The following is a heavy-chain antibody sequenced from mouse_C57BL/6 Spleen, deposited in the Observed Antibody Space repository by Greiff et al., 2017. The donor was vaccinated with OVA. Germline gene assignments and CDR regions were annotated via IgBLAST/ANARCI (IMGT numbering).Heavy chain of an antibody. CDR2: IDPSDSYT. V-gene: IGHV1-50*01. CDR3: ARSEYYGSGFAY. CDR1: GYTFTSYW. Sequence: VQLQQPGAELVKPGASVKLSCKASGYTFTSYWMQWVKQRPGQGLEWIGEIDPSDSYTNYNQKFKGKATLTVDTSSSTAYMQLSSLTSEDSAVYYCARSEYYGSGFAYWGQGTLVTVSA. D-gene: IGHD1-1*01. J-gene: IGHJ3*01.